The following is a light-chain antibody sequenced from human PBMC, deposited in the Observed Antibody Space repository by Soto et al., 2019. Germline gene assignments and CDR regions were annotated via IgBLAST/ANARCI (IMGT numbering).Light chain of an antibody. CDR3: QQYNNWPPMYT. V-gene: IGKV3-15*01. CDR2: GAS. Sequence: EIVMTQSPATLSVSPGERATLSCRASQSVGSNLAWYQQKPGQAPRLLIYGASTRATGIPARFSGSGSVTDFTLTISSLQSEDFAVDYCQQYNNWPPMYTFGQGTKLDIK. CDR1: QSVGSN. J-gene: IGKJ2*01.